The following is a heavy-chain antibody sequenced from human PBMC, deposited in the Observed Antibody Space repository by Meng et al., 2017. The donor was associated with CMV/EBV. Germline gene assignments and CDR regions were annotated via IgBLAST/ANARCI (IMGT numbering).Heavy chain of an antibody. J-gene: IGHJ6*02. V-gene: IGHV3-74*01. CDR3: TGFGVTGLDYYYYGMDV. CDR2: INSDGSST. D-gene: IGHD3-16*01. CDR1: GFTFSSYW. Sequence: GESLKISCAASGFTFSSYWMHWVRQAPGKGLVWVSRINSDGSSTSYADSVKGRFTISRDNAKNTLYLQMNSLRAEDTAVYYCTGFGVTGLDYYYYGMDVWGQGTTVTVSS.